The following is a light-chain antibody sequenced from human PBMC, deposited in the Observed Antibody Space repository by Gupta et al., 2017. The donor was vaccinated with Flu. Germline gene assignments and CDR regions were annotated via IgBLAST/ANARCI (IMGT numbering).Light chain of an antibody. CDR1: SSDIGGYNN. Sequence: QSALTQPASVSGSPGQSITISCTGTSSDIGGYNNVSWYQHQPGKAPKLLIYEVSNRPSGFSNRFSGSKSGNTASLTISGLQAEDEADYYCSSYRSNSALYVFGSGTKVTVL. CDR3: SSYRSNSALYV. J-gene: IGLJ1*01. CDR2: EVS. V-gene: IGLV2-14*01.